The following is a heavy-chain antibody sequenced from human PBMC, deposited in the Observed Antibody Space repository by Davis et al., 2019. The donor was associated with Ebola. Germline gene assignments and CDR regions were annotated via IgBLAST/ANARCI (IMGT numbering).Heavy chain of an antibody. J-gene: IGHJ6*02. CDR2: INHSGST. V-gene: IGHV4-34*01. CDR3: HGQYGMDV. Sequence: MPSETLSLTCAVYGGSFSGYYWSWIRQPPGKGLEWIGEINHSGSTYYNPSLKSRVTISVDTSKNQFSLKLSSVTAADTAVYYCHGQYGMDVWGQGTTVTVSS. CDR1: GGSFSGYY.